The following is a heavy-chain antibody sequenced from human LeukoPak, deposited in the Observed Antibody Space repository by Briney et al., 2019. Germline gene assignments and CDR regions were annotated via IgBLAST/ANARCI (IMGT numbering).Heavy chain of an antibody. CDR3: ARGGGDFWSAYYSGYYFDY. CDR2: IKQDGSEK. CDR1: GFTFTNYW. V-gene: IGHV3-7*01. Sequence: GGSLRLSCAASGFTFTNYWMSWVRQAPGKGLEWVANIKQDGSEKYHVGSVKGRFTISRDNAKSSLYLQMNSLRAEDTAVYYCARGGGDFWSAYYSGYYFDYWGQGTLVTVSS. J-gene: IGHJ4*02. D-gene: IGHD3-3*01.